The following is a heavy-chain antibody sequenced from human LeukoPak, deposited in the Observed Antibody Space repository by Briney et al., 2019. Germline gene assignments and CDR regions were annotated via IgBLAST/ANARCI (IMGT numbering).Heavy chain of an antibody. D-gene: IGHD3-10*01. CDR2: VYYNGAT. Sequence: SETLSLTCTVSGGSISSSSYYWGWIRQPPGKGLEWIGSVYYNGATYYNPSLKSRVTISVDTSKNQFSLKLSSVTAADTAVYYCARDRYYYGSGSYSWFDPWGQGTLVTVSS. V-gene: IGHV4-39*07. CDR1: GGSISSSSYY. J-gene: IGHJ5*02. CDR3: ARDRYYYGSGSYSWFDP.